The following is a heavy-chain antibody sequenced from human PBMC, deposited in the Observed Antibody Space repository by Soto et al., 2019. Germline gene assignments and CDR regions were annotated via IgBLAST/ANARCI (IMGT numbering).Heavy chain of an antibody. CDR2: IHHSGST. V-gene: IGHV4-31*03. J-gene: IGHJ1*01. CDR1: GCSMSSGGYY. CDR3: VRGVLS. Sequence: QVQLQESGPGLVKASQTLSLTCNVSGCSMSSGGYYWTRIRQHPGKGLEWIGNIHHSGSTFYNPSLKSRVSISVDTSKNQFSLKLSSVTAADTAVYFCVRGVLSWGQGTLVTVSS. D-gene: IGHD3-10*01.